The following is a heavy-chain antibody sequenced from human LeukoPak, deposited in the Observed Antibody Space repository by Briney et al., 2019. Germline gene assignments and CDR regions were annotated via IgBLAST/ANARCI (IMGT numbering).Heavy chain of an antibody. CDR1: GYTFTGYY. CDR3: ARSSAYCSGGSCWQEYYFDY. CDR2: IIPIFGTA. V-gene: IGHV1-69*05. D-gene: IGHD2-15*01. Sequence: ASVKVSCKASGYTFTGYYMHWVRQAPGQGLEWMGGIIPIFGTANYAQKFQGRVTITTDESTSTAYMELSSLRSQDTAVYYCARSSAYCSGGSCWQEYYFDYWGQGTLVTVSS. J-gene: IGHJ4*02.